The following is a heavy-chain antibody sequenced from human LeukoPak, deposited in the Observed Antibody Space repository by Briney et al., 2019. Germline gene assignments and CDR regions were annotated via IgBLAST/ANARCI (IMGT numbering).Heavy chain of an antibody. CDR3: AKDYGYYDSSGYSYYFDY. CDR2: ISGSGGST. V-gene: IGHV3-23*01. D-gene: IGHD3-22*01. CDR1: GFTFSSYA. Sequence: QAGGSLRLSCAASGFTFSSYAMSWVRQAPGKGLEWVSAISGSGGSTYYADSAKGRFTISRDNSKNTLYLQMNSLRAEDTAVYYCAKDYGYYDSSGYSYYFDYWGQGTLVTVSS. J-gene: IGHJ4*02.